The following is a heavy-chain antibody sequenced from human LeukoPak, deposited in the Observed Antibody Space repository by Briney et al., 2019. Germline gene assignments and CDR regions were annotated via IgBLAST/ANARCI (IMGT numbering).Heavy chain of an antibody. Sequence: PGGSLRLSCAASGFTFDDYGMSWVRQAPGKGLEWVSGINWNGGSTGYADSVKGRFTISRDNAKNSLYLQMNSLRAEDTALYYCARDDYYYDSSGYPGSKGYYYGMDVWGQGTTVTVSS. V-gene: IGHV3-20*04. CDR3: ARDDYYYDSSGYPGSKGYYYGMDV. CDR1: GFTFDDYG. J-gene: IGHJ6*02. CDR2: INWNGGST. D-gene: IGHD3-22*01.